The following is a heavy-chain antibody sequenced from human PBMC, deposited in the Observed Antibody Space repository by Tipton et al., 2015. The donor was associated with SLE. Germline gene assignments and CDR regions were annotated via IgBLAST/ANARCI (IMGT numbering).Heavy chain of an antibody. J-gene: IGHJ6*02. V-gene: IGHV4-59*01. D-gene: IGHD3-3*02. Sequence: TLSLTCTVSGGSISGYYWSWIRQPPGKGLEWIGYIYYSGSTNYNPSLKSRITISLDTSKNQFSLKLNSVTAADTAVYYCARDLASYYGVDVWGQGTTVTVSS. CDR1: GGSISGYY. CDR3: ARDLASYYGVDV. CDR2: IYYSGST.